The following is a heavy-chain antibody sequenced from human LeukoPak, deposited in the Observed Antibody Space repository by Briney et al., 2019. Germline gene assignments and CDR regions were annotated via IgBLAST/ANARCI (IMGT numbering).Heavy chain of an antibody. D-gene: IGHD2-2*01. CDR1: GYTFTGYY. J-gene: IGHJ4*02. Sequence: ASVKVSCKASGYTFTGYYMHWVRQAPGQRLEWMGWINPNSGGTNYAQKFQGRVTMTRDTSISTAYMELSRLRSDDTAVYYCARFAVVVPAAIDYWGQGTLVTVSS. CDR2: INPNSGGT. CDR3: ARFAVVVPAAIDY. V-gene: IGHV1-2*02.